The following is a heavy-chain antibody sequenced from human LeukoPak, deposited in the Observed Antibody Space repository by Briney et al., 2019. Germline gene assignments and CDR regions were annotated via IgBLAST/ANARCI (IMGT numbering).Heavy chain of an antibody. D-gene: IGHD4-23*01. Sequence: SETLSLTCTVSGYSISSGYYWGWIRQPPGKGLEWIGSIYHSGSTYYNPSLKSRVTISVDTSKNQFSLNLSSVTAADTAVYYCARANYGGNSEYWGQGTLVTVSS. CDR3: ARANYGGNSEY. CDR1: GYSISSGYY. CDR2: IYHSGST. J-gene: IGHJ4*02. V-gene: IGHV4-38-2*02.